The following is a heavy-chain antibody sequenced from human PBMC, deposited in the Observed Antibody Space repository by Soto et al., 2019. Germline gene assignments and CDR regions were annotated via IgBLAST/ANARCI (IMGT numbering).Heavy chain of an antibody. D-gene: IGHD3-16*02. CDR3: ASLPRRAHYDYIWRSYRYGAY. CDR2: IYYSGST. V-gene: IGHV4-59*01. CDR1: GGSISSYY. J-gene: IGHJ4*02. Sequence: SETLCLTCTVSGGSISSYYWSWIRQPPGKGLEWIGYIYYSGSTNYNPSLKSRVTISVDTSKNQFSLKLSSVTAADTAVYYCASLPRRAHYDYIWRSYRYGAYWGQGTLVTVSS.